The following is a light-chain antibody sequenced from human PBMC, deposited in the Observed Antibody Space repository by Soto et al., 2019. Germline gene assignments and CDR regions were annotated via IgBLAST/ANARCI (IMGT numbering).Light chain of an antibody. V-gene: IGLV2-14*01. J-gene: IGLJ1*01. CDR2: EVT. Sequence: QSVLTQPASVSGSPGQSITISCTGTSSDVGDYNYVSWYQQHPGKAPKLIIYEVTNRPSGVSNRFSGSKSGNTASLTISGLQADDAADYYCSSYTNRGPIYVFGNGTKVT. CDR1: SSDVGDYNY. CDR3: SSYTNRGPIYV.